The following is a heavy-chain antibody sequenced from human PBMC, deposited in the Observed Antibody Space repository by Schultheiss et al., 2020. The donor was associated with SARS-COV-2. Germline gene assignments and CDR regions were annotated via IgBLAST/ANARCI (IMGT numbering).Heavy chain of an antibody. V-gene: IGHV1-18*01. Sequence: ASVKVSCKASGGTFSSYAISWVRQAPGQGLEWMGWISAYNGNTNYAQKLQGRVTMTTDTSTSTAYMELSSLRSEDTAVYYCARADYYYYGMDVWGQGTTVTVSS. CDR1: GGTFSSYA. CDR2: ISAYNGNT. J-gene: IGHJ6*02. CDR3: ARADYYYYGMDV.